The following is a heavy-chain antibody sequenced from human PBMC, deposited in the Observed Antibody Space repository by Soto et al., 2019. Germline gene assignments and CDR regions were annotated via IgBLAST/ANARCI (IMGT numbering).Heavy chain of an antibody. CDR3: ATVATHSYNWLDP. J-gene: IGHJ5*02. V-gene: IGHV3-74*02. Sequence: VQLVESGGTLVQPGGSLRLSCAASGFTFNTYWMHWVRQAPGKGLVWVSRINSDGTRTNYADSVKGRFTTWRDNAKNTVYLQMNSLRAEDTAVYYCATVATHSYNWLDPWGQGTRVTVSS. D-gene: IGHD5-12*01. CDR1: GFTFNTYW. CDR2: INSDGTRT.